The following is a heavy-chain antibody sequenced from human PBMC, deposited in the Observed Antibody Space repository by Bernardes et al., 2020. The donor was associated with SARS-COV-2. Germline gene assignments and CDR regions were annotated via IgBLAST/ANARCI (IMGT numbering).Heavy chain of an antibody. V-gene: IGHV4-39*01. D-gene: IGHD3-9*01. CDR1: GGSPSSSSYY. CDR3: VGSTCGIDWYIGGLRSWEYGRDI. CDR2: MYNSGST. J-gene: IGHJ6*02. Sequence: EPLSLTCSVSGGSPSSSSYYWGWIRQPPGKGLEWSGTMYNSGSTYHNPSPKSRASISIDTSKNQVSLRLQSVTGADTAVYYCVGSTCGIDWYIGGLRSWEYGRDIWGQGATVSVPS.